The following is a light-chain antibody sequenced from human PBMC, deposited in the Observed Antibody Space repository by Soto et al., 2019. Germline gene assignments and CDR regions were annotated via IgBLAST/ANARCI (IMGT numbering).Light chain of an antibody. V-gene: IGLV2-14*01. CDR2: EVS. J-gene: IGLJ1*01. CDR3: SSYTSSRTLV. Sequence: ALAQPASVSGSPGQSITISCTGTSSDVGAYNYVSWYQQHPGKAPKLMIYEVSNRPSGVSHRFSGSKSDNTASLTISGLQTDDEADYYCSSYTSSRTLVFGTGTKVTVL. CDR1: SSDVGAYNY.